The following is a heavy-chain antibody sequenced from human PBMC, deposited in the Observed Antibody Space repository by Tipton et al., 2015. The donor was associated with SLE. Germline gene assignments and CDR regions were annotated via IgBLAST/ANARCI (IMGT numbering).Heavy chain of an antibody. Sequence: SLRLSCSASGFAVNYNYMTWVRQALGKGLDWVSVINVGGITYYADSVKGRFTISRDNSRNTLYLQMDSLTTEDTATYYCARDPGTIPEVINYHFDAWGQETLVTVSS. V-gene: IGHV3-53*05. CDR2: INVGGIT. D-gene: IGHD3-10*01. CDR1: GFAVNYNY. J-gene: IGHJ4*02. CDR3: ARDPGTIPEVINYHFDA.